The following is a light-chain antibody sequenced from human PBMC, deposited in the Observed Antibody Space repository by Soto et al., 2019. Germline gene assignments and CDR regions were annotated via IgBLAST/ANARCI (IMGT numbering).Light chain of an antibody. CDR2: DAS. CDR3: QQYDDIPYT. CDR1: QDISNY. V-gene: IGKV1-33*01. J-gene: IGKJ2*01. Sequence: DIQMTQSPSSLSASVGDRVTITCQASQDISNYLNWYQQKPGKAPKLLIYDASNLETGVPSRFSGSGSGTDFTFTISSLLPEDIATYYCQQYDDIPYTFGQGTKLEIK.